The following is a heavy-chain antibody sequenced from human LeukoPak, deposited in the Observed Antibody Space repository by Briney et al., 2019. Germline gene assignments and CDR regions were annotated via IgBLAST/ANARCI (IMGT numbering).Heavy chain of an antibody. J-gene: IGHJ6*04. Sequence: PSETLSLTCAVYGGSFSGYYWSWIRQPPGKGLEWMGEINHSGSTNYNPSLKSRVTISVDTSKNQFSLKLSSVTAADTAVYYCAAAVQYSSGWYRPKYGMDVWGKGTTVTVSS. CDR3: AAAVQYSSGWYRPKYGMDV. V-gene: IGHV4-34*01. D-gene: IGHD6-19*01. CDR1: GGSFSGYY. CDR2: INHSGST.